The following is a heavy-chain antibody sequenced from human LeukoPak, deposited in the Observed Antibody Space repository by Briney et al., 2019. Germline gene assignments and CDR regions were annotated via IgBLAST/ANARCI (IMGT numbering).Heavy chain of an antibody. CDR3: ARDIHSVAFDI. J-gene: IGHJ3*02. Sequence: PGGSLRLSCAASGLTFSSYAMHWVRQAPGKGLEWVAVISYDGSNKYYADSVKGRFTISRDNSKNTLYLQMNSLRVEDTAVYYCARDIHSVAFDIWGQGTMVTVSS. CDR1: GLTFSSYA. CDR2: ISYDGSNK. V-gene: IGHV3-30*04.